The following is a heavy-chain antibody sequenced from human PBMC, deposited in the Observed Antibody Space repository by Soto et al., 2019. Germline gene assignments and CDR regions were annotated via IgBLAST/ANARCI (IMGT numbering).Heavy chain of an antibody. CDR2: IIPIFGTA. CDR3: ARSGIAAASFHYYGMDV. D-gene: IGHD6-13*01. V-gene: IGHV1-69*12. Sequence: QLQLVQSGAEVKKPGSSVKVSCKASGGTFSSYAISWVRQAPGQGLEWMGGIIPIFGTANYAQKFQGRVTVTADESTSTAYMELSSLRSEDTAVYYCARSGIAAASFHYYGMDVWGQGTTVTVSS. CDR1: GGTFSSYA. J-gene: IGHJ6*02.